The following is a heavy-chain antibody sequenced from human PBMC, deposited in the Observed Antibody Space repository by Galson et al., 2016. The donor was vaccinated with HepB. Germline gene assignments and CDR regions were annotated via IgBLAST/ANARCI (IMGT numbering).Heavy chain of an antibody. V-gene: IGHV3-30*04. Sequence: SLRLSCAASGFTFSLYAMHWVRQAPGKGLEWVAVISYDGSKTYYADSVKGRFTISRENSKNTLYLQLNNLRAEDTALYYCAKERELVGFDYWGQGTLVTVSS. CDR2: ISYDGSKT. CDR3: AKERELVGFDY. D-gene: IGHD1-26*01. J-gene: IGHJ4*02. CDR1: GFTFSLYA.